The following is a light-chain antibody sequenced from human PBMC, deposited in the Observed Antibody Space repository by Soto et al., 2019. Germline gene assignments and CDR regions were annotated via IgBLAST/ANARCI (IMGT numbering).Light chain of an antibody. CDR3: QQYNNWPIT. CDR1: QSVSSY. CDR2: GAS. V-gene: IGKV3-15*01. J-gene: IGKJ5*01. Sequence: MTQSPSTLCGSVGDRVTITCRASQSVSSYLAWYQQKPGQAPRLLIYGASTRATAIPARFTGSGSGTEFTLTISSLQSEDFAVYYCQQYNNWPITFGPGTRLEIK.